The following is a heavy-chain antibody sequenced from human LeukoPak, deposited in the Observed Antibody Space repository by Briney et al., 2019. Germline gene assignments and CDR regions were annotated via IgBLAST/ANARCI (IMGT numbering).Heavy chain of an antibody. J-gene: IGHJ4*02. V-gene: IGHV5-51*01. CDR2: IYPGDSDT. Sequence: GESLKISCKGSGYSFTSHWIGWVRRMSGKGLEWIGIIYPGDSDTRYNPSFQGQVTISADKSISTAYLQWSGLKASDTAMYYCARLGGVGDKDYWGQGTLVTVSS. CDR3: ARLGGVGDKDY. D-gene: IGHD1-26*01. CDR1: GYSFTSHW.